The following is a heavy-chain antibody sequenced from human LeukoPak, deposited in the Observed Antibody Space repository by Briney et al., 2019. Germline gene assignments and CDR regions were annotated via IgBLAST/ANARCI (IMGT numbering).Heavy chain of an antibody. J-gene: IGHJ6*03. CDR1: GFTLSRYW. CDR2: IKQDRSEK. Sequence: GGSLRLSCAASGFTLSRYWMSWGREAPGKGLEWGANIKQDRSEKYYVDSVKGRFTISRDNEKNSLYLQMNSLRAEDTAVYYCARGRKVRGVITLRYYYYMDVWGKGTTVTVS. CDR3: ARGRKVRGVITLRYYYYMDV. V-gene: IGHV3-7*01. D-gene: IGHD3-10*01.